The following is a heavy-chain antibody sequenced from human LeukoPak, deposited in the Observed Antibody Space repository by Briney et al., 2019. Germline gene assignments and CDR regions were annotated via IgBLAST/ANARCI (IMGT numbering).Heavy chain of an antibody. D-gene: IGHD3-3*01. Sequence: GRSLRLSCAASGFTFSSYGMHWVRQAPGKGLEWVAVISYDGSNKYYADSVKGRFTISRDNSKNTLYLQMNSLRAEDTAVYYCARDLTEERFLEWFAYYGMDVWGQGTTVTVSS. V-gene: IGHV3-30*03. CDR2: ISYDGSNK. CDR3: ARDLTEERFLEWFAYYGMDV. J-gene: IGHJ6*02. CDR1: GFTFSSYG.